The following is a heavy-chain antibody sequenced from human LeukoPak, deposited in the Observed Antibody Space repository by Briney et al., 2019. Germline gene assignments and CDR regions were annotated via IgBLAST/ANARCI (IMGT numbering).Heavy chain of an antibody. V-gene: IGHV3-7*01. CDR3: AGGVNTPYCSGGSCYSGGAFDI. CDR2: IKQDGSEK. J-gene: IGHJ3*02. D-gene: IGHD2-15*01. Sequence: PGGSLRLSCAASGFTFSSYWMSWVRQAPGKGLEWVANIKQDGSEKYYVDSVKGRFTISRDNAKNSLYLQMNSLRAEDTAVYYCAGGVNTPYCSGGSCYSGGAFDIWGQGTMVTVSS. CDR1: GFTFSSYW.